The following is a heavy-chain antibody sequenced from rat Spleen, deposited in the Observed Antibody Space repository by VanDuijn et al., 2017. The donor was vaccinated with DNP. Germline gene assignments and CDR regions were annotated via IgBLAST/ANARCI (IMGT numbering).Heavy chain of an antibody. V-gene: IGHV5-22*01. Sequence: EVQLVESGGGLVQPGRSLKLSCAASGFTFSDYYMAWVRQAPKKGLEWVASIDYEGSSTYYGDSVKGRLTISRDNTKSTLYLQMNSLRSEDMATYYCVRWNSGHFDYWGQGVMVTVSS. CDR1: GFTFSDYY. J-gene: IGHJ2*01. CDR3: VRWNSGHFDY. CDR2: IDYEGSST. D-gene: IGHD4-3*01.